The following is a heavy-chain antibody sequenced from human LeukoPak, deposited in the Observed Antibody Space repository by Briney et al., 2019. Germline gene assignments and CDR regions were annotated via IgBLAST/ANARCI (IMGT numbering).Heavy chain of an antibody. CDR2: IYPGDSDT. CDR1: GYRFTSYW. Sequence: GESLKISCKGSGYRFTSYWIGWVRQMPGKGLEWMGIIYPGDSDTRYSPSFQGQVTISADKSISTAYLQWSSLKASDTAMYYCARQEGPDYGDYGGYFDYWGQGTLVTVSS. V-gene: IGHV5-51*01. CDR3: ARQEGPDYGDYGGYFDY. J-gene: IGHJ4*02. D-gene: IGHD4-17*01.